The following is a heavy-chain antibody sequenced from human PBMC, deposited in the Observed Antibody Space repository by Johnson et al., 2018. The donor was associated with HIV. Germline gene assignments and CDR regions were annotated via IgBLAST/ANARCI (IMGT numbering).Heavy chain of an antibody. V-gene: IGHV3-11*04. J-gene: IGHJ3*02. CDR2: IDWSGGRT. Sequence: QVQLVESGGGLVKPGGSLRLSCAASGFTFSDSSMNWIRQAPGKGLEWVSGIDWSGGRTGYADSVKGRFTISRDNAKNSLYLQMNSLRAEDTAVYYCARTPSLPGAFDIWGPGTLVTVSP. CDR1: GFTFSDSS. CDR3: ARTPSLPGAFDI.